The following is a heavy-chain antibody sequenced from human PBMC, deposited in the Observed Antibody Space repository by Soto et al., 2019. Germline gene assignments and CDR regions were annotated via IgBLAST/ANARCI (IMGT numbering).Heavy chain of an antibody. CDR3: AKGDHLDTAMVSFRYYYGIDV. D-gene: IGHD5-18*01. V-gene: IGHV3-33*06. Sequence: PGGSLRLSCAASGFTFSSYGMHWVRQAPGKGLEWVAVIWYDGSNKYYADSVKGRFTISRDNSKNTLYLQMNSLRAEDTAVYYCAKGDHLDTAMVSFRYYYGIDVWGQGTTVTVSS. CDR2: IWYDGSNK. J-gene: IGHJ6*02. CDR1: GFTFSSYG.